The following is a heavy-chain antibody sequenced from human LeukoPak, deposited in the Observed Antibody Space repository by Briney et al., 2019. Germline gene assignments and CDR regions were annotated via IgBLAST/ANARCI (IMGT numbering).Heavy chain of an antibody. CDR2: IGNSGTTI. CDR3: ARGSTYYDSSGQVPFDY. J-gene: IGHJ4*02. D-gene: IGHD3-22*01. V-gene: IGHV3-48*01. CDR1: GFTFSDYS. Sequence: PGGSLRLSCAASGFTFSDYSLNWVRQAPGKGLEWVSYIGNSGTTIYYADSVKGRFTISRDNGKNTLYLQMNSLRAEDTAVYYCARGSTYYDSSGQVPFDYWGQGTLVTVSS.